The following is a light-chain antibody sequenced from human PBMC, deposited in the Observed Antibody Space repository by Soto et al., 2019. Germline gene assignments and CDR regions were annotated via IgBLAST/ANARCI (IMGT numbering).Light chain of an antibody. CDR3: QQYGSSPLFT. CDR2: GAS. Sequence: EIVLTQSPGTLSLSPGERATLSCRASQSVSSSYLAWFQQKPGQAPRLLIYGASSRATGIPDRFSGSGSGTEFTLTISRREAEDVAVDYCQQYGSSPLFTFGPGTKVDIK. V-gene: IGKV3-20*01. CDR1: QSVSSSY. J-gene: IGKJ3*01.